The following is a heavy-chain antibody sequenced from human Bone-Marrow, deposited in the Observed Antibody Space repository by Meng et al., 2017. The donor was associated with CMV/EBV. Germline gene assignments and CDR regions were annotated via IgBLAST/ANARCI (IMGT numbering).Heavy chain of an antibody. CDR1: GFTFDDYA. D-gene: IGHD3-10*01. CDR2: ISWNSGSI. CDR3: AKPGARGVLYYFDY. V-gene: IGHV3-9*01. Sequence: SLKISCAASGFTFDDYAMHWVRQAPGKGLEWVSGISWNSGSIGYADSVKGRFTISRDNSKNTLYLQMNSLRAEDTAVYYCAKPGARGVLYYFDYWGQGTLVTVSS. J-gene: IGHJ4*02.